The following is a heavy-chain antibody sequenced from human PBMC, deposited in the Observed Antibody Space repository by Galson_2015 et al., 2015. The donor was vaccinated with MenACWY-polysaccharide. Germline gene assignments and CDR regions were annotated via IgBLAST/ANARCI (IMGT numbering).Heavy chain of an antibody. CDR1: GFTFRNHG. CDR3: ARDRTSRYIDV. Sequence: SLRLSCAAFGFTFRNHGMHWVRQAPGKGLEWVAVIYYDGSNKYYADSVKDRFTISRDNSKNTLDLQMNSLRGEDTGVYYCARDRTSRYIDVWGKGTTVIVSS. J-gene: IGHJ6*03. CDR2: IYYDGSNK. D-gene: IGHD1-7*01. V-gene: IGHV3-33*01.